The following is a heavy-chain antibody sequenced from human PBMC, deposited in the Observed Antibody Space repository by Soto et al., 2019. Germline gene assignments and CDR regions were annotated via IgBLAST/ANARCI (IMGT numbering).Heavy chain of an antibody. V-gene: IGHV1-18*01. D-gene: IGHD3-10*01. J-gene: IGHJ4*02. CDR3: ARDPTSFYITMVLGPHFDY. CDR2: ISAYNGNT. Sequence: ASVKVSCKASGYTFTSYGISWVRQAPGQGLEWMGWISAYNGNTNYAQKLQGRVTMTTDTSTSTAYMELRSLRSDDTAVYYCARDPTSFYITMVLGPHFDYWGQGTLVTVSS. CDR1: GYTFTSYG.